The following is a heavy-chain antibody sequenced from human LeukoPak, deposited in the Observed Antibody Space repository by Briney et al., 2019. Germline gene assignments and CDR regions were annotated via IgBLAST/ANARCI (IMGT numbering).Heavy chain of an antibody. Sequence: PSETLSLTCAVSNGSIGYYYWSWLRQPPGKGLEWIGYIYHTGGTNYNPSLKSRLTIYLDMSRNQLSLRVPSVTAADTAVYYCARGGSSQGSTPKQYFYYMNVWGRGTTVSVSS. CDR2: IYHTGGT. CDR3: ARGGSSQGSTPKQYFYYMNV. D-gene: IGHD6-13*01. J-gene: IGHJ6*03. V-gene: IGHV4-59*01. CDR1: NGSIGYYY.